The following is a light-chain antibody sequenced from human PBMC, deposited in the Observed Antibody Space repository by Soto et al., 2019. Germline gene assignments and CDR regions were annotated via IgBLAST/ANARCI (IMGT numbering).Light chain of an antibody. J-gene: IGKJ5*01. V-gene: IGKV1-5*03. CDR2: KAS. CDR3: QQLHGYPIT. Sequence: DIQMTQSPSTLSASVGDRVTITCRASQSISSWLAWYQQKPGKAPKVLIYKASSLESGVPSRFSGSGSETEFTLTISSLQPDDFATYYCQQLHGYPITFGQGTRLEI. CDR1: QSISSW.